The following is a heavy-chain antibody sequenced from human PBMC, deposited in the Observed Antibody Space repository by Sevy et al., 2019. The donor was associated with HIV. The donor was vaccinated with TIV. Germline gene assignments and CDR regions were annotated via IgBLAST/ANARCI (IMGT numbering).Heavy chain of an antibody. CDR3: VRAMASADSF. Sequence: GGSLRLSCAASGFTFSSYWMLWVRQAPGKGLEWVATINQDGSTKYYLDSVKGRFTISKDNAKNSVVLQMNSLTAEDTGVYFCVRAMASADSFWGQGTLVTVSS. J-gene: IGHJ4*02. D-gene: IGHD3-10*01. V-gene: IGHV3-7*01. CDR2: INQDGSTK. CDR1: GFTFSSYW.